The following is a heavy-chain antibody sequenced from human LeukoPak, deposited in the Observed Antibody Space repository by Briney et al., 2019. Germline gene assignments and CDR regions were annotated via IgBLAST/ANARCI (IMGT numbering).Heavy chain of an antibody. CDR2: ITNNGRST. CDR3: ASTYSYDSSGYYPFDY. D-gene: IGHD3-22*01. CDR1: GFTFSDYA. J-gene: IGHJ4*02. V-gene: IGHV3-64D*06. Sequence: GGSLRLSCAVSGFTFSDYAMHWVRQPPGKGLEYVSAITNNGRSTYYADSVKGRFTISRDNSKNTLYLQMSSLRAEDTAVYYCASTYSYDSSGYYPFDYWGQGTLVTVPS.